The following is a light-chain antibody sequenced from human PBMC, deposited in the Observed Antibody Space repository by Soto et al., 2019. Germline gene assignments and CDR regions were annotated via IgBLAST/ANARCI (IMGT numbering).Light chain of an antibody. Sequence: DIQMTQSPSTLSRSVGDRVTITCRASQSISSWLAWYQQKPGKAPKLLIYDASSLESGVPSRFSGSGSGTEFTLTISSLQPDDFATYYCQQYNSYSPTTFGQGTKVDIK. CDR3: QQYNSYSPTT. CDR1: QSISSW. CDR2: DAS. J-gene: IGKJ1*01. V-gene: IGKV1-5*01.